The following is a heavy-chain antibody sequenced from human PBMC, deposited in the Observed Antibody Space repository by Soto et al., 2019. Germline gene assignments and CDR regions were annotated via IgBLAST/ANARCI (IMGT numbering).Heavy chain of an antibody. CDR2: ISYDGSNK. V-gene: IGHV3-30*18. J-gene: IGHJ4*02. D-gene: IGHD3-22*01. CDR1: GFTFSSYG. Sequence: QVQLVESGGGVVQPGRSLRLSCAASGFTFSSYGMHWVRQAPGKGLEWVAVISYDGSNKYYADSVKGRFTISRDNSKNARYLQMNSLRAEDTAVYYCAKDTNRYYYYDSSGHDYWGQGTLVTVSS. CDR3: AKDTNRYYYYDSSGHDY.